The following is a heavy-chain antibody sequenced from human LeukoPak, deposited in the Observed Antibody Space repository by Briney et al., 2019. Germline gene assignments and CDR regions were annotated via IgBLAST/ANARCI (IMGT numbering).Heavy chain of an antibody. V-gene: IGHV1-18*01. CDR3: ARAPYCSGGSCYYWSSLSLDY. Sequence: ASVKVSCKASGYTFTSYGISWVRQAPGQGLEWMGWMSAYNGNTNYAQKLQGRVTMTTDTSTSTAYMELRSLRSDDTAVYYCARAPYCSGGSCYYWSSLSLDYWGQGTLVTVSS. CDR1: GYTFTSYG. D-gene: IGHD2-15*01. CDR2: MSAYNGNT. J-gene: IGHJ4*02.